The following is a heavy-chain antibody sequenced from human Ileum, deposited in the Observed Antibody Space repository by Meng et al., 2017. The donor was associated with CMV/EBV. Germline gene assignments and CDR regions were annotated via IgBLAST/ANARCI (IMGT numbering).Heavy chain of an antibody. V-gene: IGHV2-5*02. CDR3: ARNYYDSGPFQY. J-gene: IGHJ4*01. CDR2: IYWDDDK. Sequence: QYTLKESGPTLVKPTQTPTLTCTFSGFSLSTTGVGVGWIRQPPGKALEWLALIYWDDDKRYSPSLKSRLTITKDTSKNQVVLTMTNMDPVDTATYYCARNYYDSGPFQYWGQGTLVTVSS. CDR1: GFSLSTTGVG. D-gene: IGHD3-22*01.